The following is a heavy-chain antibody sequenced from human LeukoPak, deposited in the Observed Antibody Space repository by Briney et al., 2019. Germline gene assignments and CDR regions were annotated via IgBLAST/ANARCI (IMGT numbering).Heavy chain of an antibody. CDR3: ARTGGITVVNWFDP. CDR1: GGSFSGYY. D-gene: IGHD4-23*01. CDR2: INHSGST. Sequence: PSETLSLTCAVYGGSFSGYYWSWIRQPPGKWLEWIGEINHSGSTNYNPSLKSRVTISVDTSKNQFSLKLSSVTAADTAVYYCARTGGITVVNWFDPWGQGTLVTVSS. J-gene: IGHJ5*02. V-gene: IGHV4-34*01.